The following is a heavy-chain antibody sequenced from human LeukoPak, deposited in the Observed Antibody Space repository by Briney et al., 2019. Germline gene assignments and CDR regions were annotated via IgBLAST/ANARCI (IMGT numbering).Heavy chain of an antibody. CDR2: ISGSGANT. V-gene: IGHV3-23*01. Sequence: GGSLRLSCAASGFTFSTYSMSWVRLAPGKGLEWVSGISGSGANTYYADSVKGRFTISRDNSKNTLYLQMNSLRAEDTAVFYCAKYPASGGYFDYWGQGTLATVSS. CDR3: AKYPASGGYFDY. CDR1: GFTFSTYS. D-gene: IGHD6-13*01. J-gene: IGHJ4*02.